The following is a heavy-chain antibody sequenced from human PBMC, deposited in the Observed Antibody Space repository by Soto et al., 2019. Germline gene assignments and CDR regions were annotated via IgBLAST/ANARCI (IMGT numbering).Heavy chain of an antibody. CDR2: ITPKDGKT. J-gene: IGHJ4*02. Sequence: ASVKVSCKASGGTFSSYAISWVRQAPGKGLEWMGGITPKDGKTNYAQKFQGRVTMTEDTSTDTAYMELSSLRSEDTAVYYCATSAVGMTHFDYWGQGTLVTVSS. CDR3: ATSAVGMTHFDY. D-gene: IGHD6-19*01. V-gene: IGHV1-69*10. CDR1: GGTFSSYA.